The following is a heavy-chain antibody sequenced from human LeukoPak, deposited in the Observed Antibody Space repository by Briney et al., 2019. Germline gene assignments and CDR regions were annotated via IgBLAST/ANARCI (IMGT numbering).Heavy chain of an antibody. CDR1: GYRFSDFW. D-gene: IGHD2-2*01. J-gene: IGHJ5*02. Sequence: GESLKISCRPLGYRFSDFWIGWVRQMPGKGLEWIGIIYPGDSDTIYNPAFEGQVTISVDNSNASAYLQWTSLKSSDSAIYYCARALRSTRGPLFAPWGQGTLVTVSS. CDR3: ARALRSTRGPLFAP. V-gene: IGHV5-51*01. CDR2: IYPGDSDT.